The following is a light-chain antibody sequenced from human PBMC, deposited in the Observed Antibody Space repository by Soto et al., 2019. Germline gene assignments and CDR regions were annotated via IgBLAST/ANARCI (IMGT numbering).Light chain of an antibody. J-gene: IGKJ5*01. V-gene: IGKV3D-15*01. CDR2: DAS. CDR3: QQYNNWPPIT. Sequence: EIVMTQSPATLSVSPGGRATLSCRASQSISDTLAWYQQTPGQAPPLLIYDASNRATGIPATFSGSGAGTDFTLTISSLEPEDFAVYYCQQYNNWPPITFGQGTRLENK. CDR1: QSISDT.